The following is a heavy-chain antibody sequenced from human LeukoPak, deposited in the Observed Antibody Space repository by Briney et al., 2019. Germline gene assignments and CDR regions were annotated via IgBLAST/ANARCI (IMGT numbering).Heavy chain of an antibody. CDR2: ISYDGSNK. D-gene: IGHD1-26*01. J-gene: IGHJ3*02. V-gene: IGHV3-30*18. CDR3: GKNGKEGGGAFDI. Sequence: GGSLRLSCAASGFTFSSYGMHWVRQAPGKGLEWVAVISYDGSNKYYADSVKGRFTISRDNSKNTLYLQMNSLRAEDTAVYYCGKNGKEGGGAFDIWGQGTMVTVSS. CDR1: GFTFSSYG.